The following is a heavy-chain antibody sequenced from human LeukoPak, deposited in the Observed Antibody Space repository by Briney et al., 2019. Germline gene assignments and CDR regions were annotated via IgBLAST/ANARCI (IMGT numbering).Heavy chain of an antibody. D-gene: IGHD6-19*01. J-gene: IGHJ5*02. V-gene: IGHV2-5*02. CDR3: AHISPEKWLVKFDP. CDR1: GFSLTTGGVG. CDR2: IYWDGDK. Sequence: SGPTLVNPTQTLTLTCAFSGFSLTTGGVGVAWIRQPPGKPLEWLALIYWDGDKRLSSSLKSRLTITKDTSKNQVVLTMTNMDPVDTATYYCAHISPEKWLVKFDPWGQGTLVTVSS.